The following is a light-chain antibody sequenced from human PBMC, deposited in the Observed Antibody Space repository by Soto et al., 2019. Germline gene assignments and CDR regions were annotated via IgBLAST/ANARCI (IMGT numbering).Light chain of an antibody. CDR1: QSVLDNSTNKSY. Sequence: VLTQSPSSLAVSLGERATVNCRSSQSVLDNSTNKSYLAWYQKKPGHPPKLLVHWASVREAGGPDRFSGGGSGKDFTLTISSLQAEDVAVYYCHQYYTTPQSFGQGTQLEIK. CDR3: HQYYTTPQS. J-gene: IGKJ2*01. CDR2: WAS. V-gene: IGKV4-1*01.